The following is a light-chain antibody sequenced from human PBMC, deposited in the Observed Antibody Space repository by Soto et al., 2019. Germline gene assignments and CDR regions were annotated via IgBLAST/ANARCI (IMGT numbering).Light chain of an antibody. Sequence: DIQMTQSPSSLTASVGGTVTITCRASQNIVNYLNWYQQRPGKAPELLISAASTLQSGDPPRFSGSGSGTVFTLTINGLQPEDFATYYCQQTYSGRTFGQGTKVDIK. CDR3: QQTYSGRT. CDR2: AAS. V-gene: IGKV1-39*01. CDR1: QNIVNY. J-gene: IGKJ1*01.